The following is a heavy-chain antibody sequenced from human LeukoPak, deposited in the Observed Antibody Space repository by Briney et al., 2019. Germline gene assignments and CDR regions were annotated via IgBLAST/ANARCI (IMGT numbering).Heavy chain of an antibody. Sequence: GRSLRLSCAASGFTFSSYGMHWVRQAPGKGLEWVAVIWYDGSNKYYADSVKGRLTISRDNSKNTLYLQMNSLRAEDTAVYYCAKDREYSYGLDYWGQGTLVTVSS. V-gene: IGHV3-33*06. J-gene: IGHJ4*02. CDR3: AKDREYSYGLDY. CDR2: IWYDGSNK. CDR1: GFTFSSYG. D-gene: IGHD5-18*01.